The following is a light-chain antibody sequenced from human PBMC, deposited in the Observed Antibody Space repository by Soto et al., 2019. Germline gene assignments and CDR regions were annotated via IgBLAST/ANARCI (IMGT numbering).Light chain of an antibody. V-gene: IGKV3-20*01. CDR2: SSY. CDR1: QRVSSNY. J-gene: IGKJ4*01. Sequence: RASQRVSSNYLAWYQQTIGQAPKVLIHSSYIRGSDIPVRFTGSVSGTDFTLTFCRLEPEDFAVDYCQRYVSSPLTFVVRTKVDIK. CDR3: QRYVSSPLT.